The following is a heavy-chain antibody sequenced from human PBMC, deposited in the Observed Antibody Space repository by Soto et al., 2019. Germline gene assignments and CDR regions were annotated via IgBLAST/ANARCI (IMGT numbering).Heavy chain of an antibody. J-gene: IGHJ4*02. CDR3: PRHEGRTRDGRSWSSHIDY. CDR1: GSTFNTYW. V-gene: IGHV5-10-1*01. CDR2: IDPTNSYI. D-gene: IGHD6-13*01. Sequence: PGESLKTSSPRSGSTFNTYWITWVLELPVKVLEWMGRIDPTNSYINYNPSFQGHVTIAADKSISTAYLQWSSLKASDTAMYYCPRHEGRTRDGRSWSSHIDYWGQGIRVTDSS.